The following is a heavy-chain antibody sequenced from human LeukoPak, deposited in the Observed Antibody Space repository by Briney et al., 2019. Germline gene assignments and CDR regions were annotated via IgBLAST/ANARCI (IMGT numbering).Heavy chain of an antibody. CDR3: ARERAVAGKLLVIAENWFDP. CDR1: GGSISSGSYY. CDR2: IYTSGST. D-gene: IGHD6-19*01. J-gene: IGHJ5*02. Sequence: SQTLSLTCTVSGGSISSGSYYWSWIRQPAGKGPEWIGRIYTSGSTNYNPPLKSRVTISVDTSKNQFSLKLSSVTAADTAVYYCARERAVAGKLLVIAENWFDPWGQGTLVTVSS. V-gene: IGHV4-61*02.